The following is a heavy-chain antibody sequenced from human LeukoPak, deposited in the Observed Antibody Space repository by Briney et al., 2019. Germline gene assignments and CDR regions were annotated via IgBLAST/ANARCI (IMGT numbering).Heavy chain of an antibody. CDR3: AKSIGYSDYEGFDY. CDR1: GFALKSYS. V-gene: IGHV3-23*01. J-gene: IGHJ4*02. D-gene: IGHD5-12*01. Sequence: GGSLRLSCAGSGFALKSYSLSWVRQAPGKGLEWVSVISNSGGSTYYADSVKGRFSISRDTSKNTLYLQMNSLRAEDTALYYCAKSIGYSDYEGFDYWGQGTLVTVSS. CDR2: ISNSGGST.